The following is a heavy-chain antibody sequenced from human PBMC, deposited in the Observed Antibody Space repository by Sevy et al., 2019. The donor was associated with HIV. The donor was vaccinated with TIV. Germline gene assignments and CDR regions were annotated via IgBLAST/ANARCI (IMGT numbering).Heavy chain of an antibody. Sequence: SETLSLTCTVSGDSISSGSDYWTWIRQPAGKGLEWIGHIYKTGSTKYNPSLKSRVTMSVDTSKNQFSLKLTSVTAADTAIYYCARDRGVGWFDPWGQGTLVTVSS. J-gene: IGHJ5*02. D-gene: IGHD2-15*01. CDR3: ARDRGVGWFDP. CDR1: GDSISSGSDY. CDR2: IYKTGST. V-gene: IGHV4-61*09.